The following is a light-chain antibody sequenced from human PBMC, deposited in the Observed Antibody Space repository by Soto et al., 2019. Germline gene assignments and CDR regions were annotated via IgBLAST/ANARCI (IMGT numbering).Light chain of an antibody. Sequence: SYELTQPLSVSVALGQTARITCGGSNIRSKNVHWYQQKPGQAPVLVIYRDSNRPSGIPERFSGSNSGNTATLTISRAQAGDEADYYCQVRDSSSVFGGGTQLTVL. CDR3: QVRDSSSV. CDR2: RDS. CDR1: NIRSKN. V-gene: IGLV3-9*01. J-gene: IGLJ2*01.